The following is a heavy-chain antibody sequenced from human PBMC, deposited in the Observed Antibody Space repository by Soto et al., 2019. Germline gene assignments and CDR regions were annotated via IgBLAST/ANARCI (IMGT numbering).Heavy chain of an antibody. CDR3: ERADNMATVYCSSTSCYFDY. CDR1: GGTFSSYT. CDR2: IIPILGIA. Sequence: SVKVSCKASGGTFSSYTISWVRQAPGQGLEWMGRIIPILGIANYAQKFQGRVTITADKSTSTAYMELSSLRSEDTAVYYCERADNMATVYCSSTSCYFDYWGQGTLVTVSS. J-gene: IGHJ4*02. V-gene: IGHV1-69*02. D-gene: IGHD2-2*01.